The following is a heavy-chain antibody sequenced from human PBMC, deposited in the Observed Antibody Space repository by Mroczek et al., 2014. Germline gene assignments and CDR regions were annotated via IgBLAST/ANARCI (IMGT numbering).Heavy chain of an antibody. J-gene: IGHJ5*02. CDR2: IYWNDDK. D-gene: IGHD1-26*01. CDR3: AHRRGGRGGSYSGVWFDP. Sequence: QESGPTLVKPTQTLTLTCTFSGFSLSTSGVGVGWIRQPPGKALEWLALIYWNDDKRYSPSLKSRLTITKDTSKNQVVLTMTNMDPVDTATYYCAHRRGGRGGSYSGVWFDPWGQGTWVHRLL. V-gene: IGHV2-5*01. CDR1: GFSLSTSGVG.